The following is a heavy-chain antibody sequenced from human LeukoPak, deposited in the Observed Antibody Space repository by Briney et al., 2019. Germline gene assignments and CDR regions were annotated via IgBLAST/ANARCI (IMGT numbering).Heavy chain of an antibody. Sequence: PSETLSLTCTVSGYSISSGYYWGWIRQPPGKGLEWIGSIYHSGSTYYNPSLKSRVTISVDTSKNQFSLKLSSVTAADTAVCYCAIGFWSGYPDYWGQGTLVTVSS. CDR3: AIGFWSGYPDY. D-gene: IGHD3-3*01. CDR1: GYSISSGYY. V-gene: IGHV4-38-2*02. CDR2: IYHSGST. J-gene: IGHJ4*02.